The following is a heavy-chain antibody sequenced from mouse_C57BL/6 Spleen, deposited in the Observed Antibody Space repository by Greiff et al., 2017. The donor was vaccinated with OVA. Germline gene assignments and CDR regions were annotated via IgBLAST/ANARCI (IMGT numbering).Heavy chain of an antibody. CDR2: IDPETGGT. D-gene: IGHD2-4*01. CDR3: TRYLYDYDWFAY. CDR1: GYTFTDYE. V-gene: IGHV1-15*01. Sequence: QLQQSCPELVRPGASVTLSCKASGYTFTDYEMHWVKQTPVHGLEWIGAIDPETGGTAYNQKFKGKAILTADKSSSTAYMELRSLTSEDSAVYYCTRYLYDYDWFAYWGQGTLVTVSA. J-gene: IGHJ3*01.